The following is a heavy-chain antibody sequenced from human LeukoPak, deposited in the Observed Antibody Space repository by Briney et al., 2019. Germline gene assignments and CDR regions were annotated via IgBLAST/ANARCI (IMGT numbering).Heavy chain of an antibody. CDR1: GYTFTSYG. V-gene: IGHV1-18*01. CDR3: ARAVTTASYYYYSMDV. Sequence: ASVKVSCKASGYTFTSYGISWVRQAPGQGLEWMGWISAYNGNTNYAQKLQGRVTMTTDTSTSTAYMELRSLRSDDTAVYYCARAVTTASYYYYSMDVWGQGTTVTVSS. D-gene: IGHD4-17*01. J-gene: IGHJ6*02. CDR2: ISAYNGNT.